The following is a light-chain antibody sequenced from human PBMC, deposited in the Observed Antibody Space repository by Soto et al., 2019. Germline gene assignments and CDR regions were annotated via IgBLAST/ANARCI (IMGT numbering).Light chain of an antibody. Sequence: QSVLTQQPSVSGAPGQRVTISCTGSSSNIGSTYDVQWYQQLPGTAPKLLIHGNTNRPSGVPDRFSGSKSGTSASLAITGLQADDEADYYCQSYDDSLSVHYVFGTGTKLTV. V-gene: IGLV1-40*01. CDR2: GNT. J-gene: IGLJ1*01. CDR3: QSYDDSLSVHYV. CDR1: SSNIGSTYD.